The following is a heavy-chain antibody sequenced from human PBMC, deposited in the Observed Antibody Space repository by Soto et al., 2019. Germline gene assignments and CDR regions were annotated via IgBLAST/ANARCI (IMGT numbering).Heavy chain of an antibody. D-gene: IGHD2-15*01. CDR3: ARPVAHCSGGSCYSYYYGMDV. Sequence: GASVKVSCKASGYTFTSYAMHWVRQAPGQRLEWMGWINAGNGNTKYSQKFQGRVTITRDTSASTAYMELSSLRSEDTAVYYCARPVAHCSGGSCYSYYYGMDVWGQGTTVTVSS. CDR2: INAGNGNT. CDR1: GYTFTSYA. J-gene: IGHJ6*02. V-gene: IGHV1-3*01.